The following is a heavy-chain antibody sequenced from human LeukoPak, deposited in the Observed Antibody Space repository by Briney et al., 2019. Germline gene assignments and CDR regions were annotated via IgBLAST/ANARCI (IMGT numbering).Heavy chain of an antibody. Sequence: GGSLRLSCAASGFTFSSYAMHWGRQAPGQGLQWVAVISYDGSNKYYADSVKGRFTISRDNSKNTLYLQMNSLRAEDTAVYYCARDHDSSGYYYYFDYWGQGTLVTVSS. V-gene: IGHV3-30-3*01. CDR3: ARDHDSSGYYYYFDY. CDR1: GFTFSSYA. D-gene: IGHD3-22*01. CDR2: ISYDGSNK. J-gene: IGHJ4*02.